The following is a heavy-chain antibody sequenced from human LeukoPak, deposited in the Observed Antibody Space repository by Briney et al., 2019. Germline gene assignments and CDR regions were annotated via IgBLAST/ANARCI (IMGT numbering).Heavy chain of an antibody. CDR2: IYHSGRT. D-gene: IGHD6-13*01. CDR1: GYSISSGYY. CDR3: AKDNIAAAGRYYYYYMDV. Sequence: PSETLSLTCTVSGYSISSGYYWGWIRQPPGKGLEWIGSIYHSGRTFYNPSLKSRVTISVDTSKNQFSLKLTSVTAADTALYYCAKDNIAAAGRYYYYYMDVWGKGTTVTVSS. V-gene: IGHV4-38-2*02. J-gene: IGHJ6*03.